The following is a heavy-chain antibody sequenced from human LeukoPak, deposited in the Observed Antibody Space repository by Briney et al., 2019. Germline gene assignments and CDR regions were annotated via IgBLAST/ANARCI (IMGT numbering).Heavy chain of an antibody. V-gene: IGHV3-30*18. CDR2: ISYDGSNE. J-gene: IGHJ4*02. CDR3: AKEFNRGLPDY. Sequence: PGGSLRLSCAASGFTFSTYGMHWVRQAPGKGLEWVAVISYDGSNEYYADSVKDRFTISRDNSKNTLYLQMSSLRAEDTAVYYCAKEFNRGLPDYWGQGTLVTVPS. CDR1: GFTFSTYG. D-gene: IGHD2-21*01.